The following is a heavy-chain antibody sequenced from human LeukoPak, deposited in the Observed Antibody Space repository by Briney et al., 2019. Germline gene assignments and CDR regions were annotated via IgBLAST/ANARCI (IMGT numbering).Heavy chain of an antibody. CDR3: ARVNYGSGSYTYYFDY. CDR2: IYRDGST. V-gene: IGHV3-66*01. D-gene: IGHD3-10*01. J-gene: IGHJ4*02. CDR1: GFTVSRNY. Sequence: GGSLRLSCAVSGFTVSRNYMSWVRQAPGKGLEWVSVIYRDGSTYYADSVKDRFTISRDNAKNSLYLQMNSLRAEDTALYYCARVNYGSGSYTYYFDYWGQGTLVTVSS.